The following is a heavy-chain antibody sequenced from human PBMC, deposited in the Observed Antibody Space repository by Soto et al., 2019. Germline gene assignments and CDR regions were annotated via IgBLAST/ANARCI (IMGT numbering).Heavy chain of an antibody. CDR2: MNHSGST. D-gene: IGHD3-9*01. J-gene: IGHJ6*02. CDR3: ARDVEYYDILTGYRPIRYYDYYGMDV. V-gene: IGHV4-34*01. Sequence: PSETLSLTCAVYGGSFSGYYWSWIRQPPGKGLEWIGEMNHSGSTNYNPSLKSRVTISVDTSKNQFSLKLSSVTAADTAVYYCARDVEYYDILTGYRPIRYYDYYGMDVWGQGTTVTVSS. CDR1: GGSFSGYY.